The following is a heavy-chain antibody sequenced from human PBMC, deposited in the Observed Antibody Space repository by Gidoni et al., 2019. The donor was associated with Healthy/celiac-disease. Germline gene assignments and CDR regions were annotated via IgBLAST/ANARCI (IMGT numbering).Heavy chain of an antibody. Sequence: STYYNPSLKSRVTISVDTSKNQFSLKLSSVTAADTAVYYCARHVPYYGSGIHYWGQGTLVTVSS. D-gene: IGHD3-10*01. CDR3: ARHVPYYGSGIHY. V-gene: IGHV4-39*01. J-gene: IGHJ4*02. CDR2: ST.